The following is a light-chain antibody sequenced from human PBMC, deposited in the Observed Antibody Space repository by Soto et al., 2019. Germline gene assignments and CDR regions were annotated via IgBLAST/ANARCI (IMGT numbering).Light chain of an antibody. V-gene: IGKV3-15*01. J-gene: IGKJ1*01. CDR3: QQYNNWPPGRT. CDR1: QSVSSN. CDR2: GAS. Sequence: EIVMTQSPATLSVSAGERATLSCRASQSVSSNLAWYHQKPGQAPRLLIYGASTRATGIPARFSGSGSGTEFTLTISSLQSEDFAVYYCQQYNNWPPGRTFGQGTKVEIK.